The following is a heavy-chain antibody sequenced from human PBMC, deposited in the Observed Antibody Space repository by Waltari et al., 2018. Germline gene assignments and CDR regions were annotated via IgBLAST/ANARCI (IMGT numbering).Heavy chain of an antibody. J-gene: IGHJ4*02. V-gene: IGHV4-34*01. CDR1: GGSFSGYY. D-gene: IGHD3-10*01. CDR3: ANEVEGSEGGY. CDR2: INHSGST. Sequence: QVQLQQWGAGLLKPSETLSLTCAVYGGSFSGYYWSWIRQPPGKGLEWIGEINHSGSTNYNPSLKSRVTISVDTSKNQFSLKLSSVTAADTAVYYCANEVEGSEGGYWGQGTLVTVSS.